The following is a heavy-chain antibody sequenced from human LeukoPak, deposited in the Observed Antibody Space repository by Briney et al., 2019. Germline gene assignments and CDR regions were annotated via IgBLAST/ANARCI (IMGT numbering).Heavy chain of an antibody. CDR2: ISWNSGSI. CDR1: GFTLDDYA. J-gene: IGHJ3*02. V-gene: IGHV3-9*03. CDR3: AKDSGGYDSGAFDI. D-gene: IGHD5-12*01. Sequence: PGGSLRLSCAASGFTLDDYAMHWVRQAPGKGLEWVSGISWNSGSIGYADSVKGRFTISRDNAKNSLYLQMNSLRAEDMALYYCAKDSGGYDSGAFDIWGQGTMVTVSS.